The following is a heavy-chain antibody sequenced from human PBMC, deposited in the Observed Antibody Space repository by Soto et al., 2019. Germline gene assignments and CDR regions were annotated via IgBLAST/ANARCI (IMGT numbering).Heavy chain of an antibody. CDR1: GYIFTGYH. CDR3: ARDARGTRGFDEMDI. J-gene: IGHJ6*02. V-gene: IGHV1-2*02. D-gene: IGHD3-9*01. CDR2: INPNSGDT. Sequence: ASVKVSCKASGYIFTGYHIHWVRQAPGRGLEGMGWINPNSGDTEYAQNFQGRVTMTRDTSFNLVYMEMSGLMSDDTAVYYCARDARGTRGFDEMDIWGQGTTVTVSS.